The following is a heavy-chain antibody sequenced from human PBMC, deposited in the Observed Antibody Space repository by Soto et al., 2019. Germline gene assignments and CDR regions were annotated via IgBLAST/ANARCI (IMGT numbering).Heavy chain of an antibody. CDR3: ARHSHSSVAGYYFDY. CDR2: IDPSDSYT. D-gene: IGHD6-19*01. V-gene: IGHV5-10-1*01. CDR1: GYSFTSYW. J-gene: IGHJ4*02. Sequence: GESLRISCKGSGYSFTSYWISWVRQMPGKGLEWMGRIDPSDSYTNYSPSFQGHVTISADKSISTAYLQWSSLKASDTAMYYCARHSHSSVAGYYFDYWGQGTLVTVSS.